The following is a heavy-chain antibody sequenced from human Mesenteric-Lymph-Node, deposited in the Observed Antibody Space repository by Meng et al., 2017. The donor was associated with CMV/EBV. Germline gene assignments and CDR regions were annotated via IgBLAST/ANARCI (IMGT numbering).Heavy chain of an antibody. Sequence: FSISTIGLSVGWIRQPPGKALEWLALVYWNDDIRYSPSLKNRLTATRDTSKNQVVLTMTNMDPVDTATYYCARTDTAMVGEEDWFDPWGQGTLVTVSS. D-gene: IGHD5-18*01. J-gene: IGHJ5*02. V-gene: IGHV2-5*01. CDR3: ARTDTAMVGEEDWFDP. CDR2: VYWNDDI. CDR1: FSISTIGLS.